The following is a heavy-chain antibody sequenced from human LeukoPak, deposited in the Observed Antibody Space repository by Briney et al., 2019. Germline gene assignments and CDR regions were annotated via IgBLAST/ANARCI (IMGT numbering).Heavy chain of an antibody. CDR1: GYTFTGYN. D-gene: IGHD2-2*01. V-gene: IGHV1-2*02. Sequence: ASVKVSCKASGYTFTGYNMHWGRQGPGQGREWGGGGNPNSGGTNYAPKFQGRVTMTRDTSISTAYMELRSLRSDDTAVYYCARGARIVVVPAAIRRYMDVWGKGTTVTVSS. CDR2: GNPNSGGT. CDR3: ARGARIVVVPAAIRRYMDV. J-gene: IGHJ6*03.